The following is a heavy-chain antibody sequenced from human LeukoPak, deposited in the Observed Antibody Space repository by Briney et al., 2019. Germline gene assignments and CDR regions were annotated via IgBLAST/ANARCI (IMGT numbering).Heavy chain of an antibody. CDR2: IYPADSDT. Sequence: GESLKISCQASGYIFTSNWIGWVRQMPGKGLESMGIIYPADSDTTYSPPFQGQVTISADKSISTVYLQWSSLTASDTAMYYCARQSRDGSKTRGYYFDSWGQGTLVTVSS. CDR3: ARQSRDGSKTRGYYFDS. V-gene: IGHV5-51*01. CDR1: GYIFTSNW. D-gene: IGHD3-10*01. J-gene: IGHJ4*02.